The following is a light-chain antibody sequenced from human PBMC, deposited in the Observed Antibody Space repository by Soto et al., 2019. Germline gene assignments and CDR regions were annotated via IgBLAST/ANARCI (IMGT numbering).Light chain of an antibody. CDR1: QSVGSY. J-gene: IGKJ1*01. CDR2: EAS. V-gene: IGKV3-11*01. CDR3: QQRGHWPRT. Sequence: PVALSFAPGERATLSCRASQSVGSYLAWYQHKPGQAPRLLIFEASKRATGIPDRISGSGSGTDFTLTISSLEPEDFAVYYCQQRGHWPRTFGQGTKVDIK.